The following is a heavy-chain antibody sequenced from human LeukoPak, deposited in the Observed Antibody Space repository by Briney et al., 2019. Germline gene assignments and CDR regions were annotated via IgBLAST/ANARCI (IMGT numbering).Heavy chain of an antibody. CDR1: GFTFSSYG. J-gene: IGHJ4*02. V-gene: IGHV3-64*01. CDR3: AREYYGSFDY. D-gene: IGHD3-10*01. CDR2: ISSNGGST. Sequence: GGSLRLSCAASGFTFSSYGMSWVRQAPGTGLEYVSGISSNGGSTYYANSVKGRFTISRDNSKNTLYLQMGSLRPEDMAVFYCAREYYGSFDYWGQGTLVTVSS.